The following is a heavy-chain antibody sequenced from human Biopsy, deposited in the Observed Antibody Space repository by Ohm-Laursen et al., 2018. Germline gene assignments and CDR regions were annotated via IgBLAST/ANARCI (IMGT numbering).Heavy chain of an antibody. J-gene: IGHJ3*02. Sequence: TLSLTCSVSGGSASSYLWSWIRQPPGKGLEWIGNIYNSGSTSYNPSLKSRVTISVDTSKNQISLKVTSVTAADTAVYYCAKHGSGWTGDDALHIWGQGTMVTVSS. CDR2: IYNSGST. CDR1: GGSASSYL. CDR3: AKHGSGWTGDDALHI. V-gene: IGHV4-59*08. D-gene: IGHD6-19*01.